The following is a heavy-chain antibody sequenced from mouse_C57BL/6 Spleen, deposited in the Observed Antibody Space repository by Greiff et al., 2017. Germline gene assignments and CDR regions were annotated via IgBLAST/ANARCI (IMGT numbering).Heavy chain of an antibody. D-gene: IGHD2-4*01. J-gene: IGHJ3*01. CDR3: ARPSTMITTGFAY. CDR2: ISDGGSYT. Sequence: EVKLEESGGGLVKPGGSLKLSCAASGFTFSSYAMSWVRQTPEKRLEWVATISDGGSYTYYPDNVKGRFTISRDNAKNNLYLQMSHLKSEDTAMYYCARPSTMITTGFAYWGQGTLVTVSA. CDR1: GFTFSSYA. V-gene: IGHV5-4*03.